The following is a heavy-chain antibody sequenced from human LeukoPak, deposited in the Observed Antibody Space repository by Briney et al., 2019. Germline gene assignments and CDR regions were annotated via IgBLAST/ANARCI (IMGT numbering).Heavy chain of an antibody. V-gene: IGHV1-69*13. CDR2: IIPIFGTA. CDR3: ARLPYCSGGSCYSEGVADY. D-gene: IGHD2-15*01. CDR1: GGTFSSYA. J-gene: IGHJ4*02. Sequence: SVKVSCKASGGTFSSYAISWVRQAPGQGLEWMGGIIPIFGTANYAQRFQGRVTITADESTSTAYMELSSLRSEDTAVYYCARLPYCSGGSCYSEGVADYWGQGTLVTVSS.